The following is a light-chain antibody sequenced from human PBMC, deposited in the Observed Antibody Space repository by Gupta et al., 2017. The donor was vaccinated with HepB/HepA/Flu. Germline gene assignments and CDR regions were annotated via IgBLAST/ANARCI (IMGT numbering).Light chain of an antibody. CDR3: GSWDDSLRGV. J-gene: IGLJ1*01. CDR2: ENN. Sequence: QSVLTQPPSVSAAPGQKVTISCSGSSSNIGNHYVSWYQQFPGTAPKLLIYENNKRPSGIPDRFSGSKSGTSATLGITGLQTGDEADYYCGSWDDSLRGVFGAGTKVTVL. V-gene: IGLV1-51*02. CDR1: SSNIGNHY.